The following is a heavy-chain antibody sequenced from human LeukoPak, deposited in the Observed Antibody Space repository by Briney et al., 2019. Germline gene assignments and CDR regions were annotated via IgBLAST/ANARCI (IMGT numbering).Heavy chain of an antibody. J-gene: IGHJ4*02. D-gene: IGHD3-3*02. CDR1: GASISSSF. V-gene: IGHV4-59*01. CDR3: ARQAFFDY. CDR2: IYYTGNT. Sequence: SETLSLTCTVSGASISSSFWTWIRQSPGKGLEWLGYIYYTGNTNLNPSLKSRLTISLDTSKNQFSLRLSSVTAADTAVYYCARQAFFDYWGQGTLVTVSS.